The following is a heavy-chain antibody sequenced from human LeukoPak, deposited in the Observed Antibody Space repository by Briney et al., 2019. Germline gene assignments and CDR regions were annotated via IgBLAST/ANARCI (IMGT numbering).Heavy chain of an antibody. CDR3: ARGRRITMIVVVITDDAFDI. V-gene: IGHV1-46*01. CDR2: INPSGGST. D-gene: IGHD3-22*01. CDR1: GYTFTSYY. J-gene: IGHJ3*02. Sequence: GASVKVSCKASGYTFTSYYMHWVRQAPGQGLEWMGIINPSGGSTSYAQKFQGRVTMTRDTSTSTVYMELSSLRSEDTAVYYCARGRRITMIVVVITDDAFDIWGQGTMVTVSS.